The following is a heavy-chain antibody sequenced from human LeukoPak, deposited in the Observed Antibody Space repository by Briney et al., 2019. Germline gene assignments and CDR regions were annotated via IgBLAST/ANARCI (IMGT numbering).Heavy chain of an antibody. Sequence: PSETLSLTCAVYGGSFSGYYGSWLRQPPGKGLEWIGEINHSGSTNYNPSLKSRVTISVDTSKNQFSLKLSSVTAADTAVYYCAGRIVGATIDYWGQGTLVTVSS. CDR1: GGSFSGYY. D-gene: IGHD1-26*01. CDR2: INHSGST. V-gene: IGHV4-34*01. CDR3: AGRIVGATIDY. J-gene: IGHJ4*02.